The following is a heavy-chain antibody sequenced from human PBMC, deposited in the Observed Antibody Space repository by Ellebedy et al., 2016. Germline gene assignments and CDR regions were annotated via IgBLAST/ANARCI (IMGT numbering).Heavy chain of an antibody. J-gene: IGHJ6*02. D-gene: IGHD2-2*01. Sequence: GESLKISCAASGFTFSSYAMHWVRQAPGKGLEWVAVISYDGTYKYYADSVKGRFTIPRDNSKNTLHLQMNSLRAEDTAVYYCASLQSYCISCELDVWGQGTTVTVSS. V-gene: IGHV3-30-3*01. CDR1: GFTFSSYA. CDR2: ISYDGTYK. CDR3: ASLQSYCISCELDV.